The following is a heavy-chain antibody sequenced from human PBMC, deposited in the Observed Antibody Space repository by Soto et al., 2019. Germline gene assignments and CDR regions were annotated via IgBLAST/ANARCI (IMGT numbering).Heavy chain of an antibody. D-gene: IGHD3-10*01. CDR2: ISSSSSTI. CDR1: GFTFSSYS. CDR3: AKDIISEWAPDAFDI. J-gene: IGHJ3*02. Sequence: GGSLRLSCAASGFTFSSYSMNWVRQAPGKGLEWVSYISSSSSTIYYADSVKGRFTISRDNAKNTLYLQMNSLRAEDMAVYYCAKDIISEWAPDAFDIWGQGTMVTVSS. V-gene: IGHV3-48*01.